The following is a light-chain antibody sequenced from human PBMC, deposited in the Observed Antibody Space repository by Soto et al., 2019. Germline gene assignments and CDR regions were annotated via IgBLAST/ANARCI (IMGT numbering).Light chain of an antibody. Sequence: QATRSQSAFVSGSPGQTIAISCSGTSSDVGGYDYVSWYQHHPGKAPKLIIYGVSYRPSEVPNRFSGAKSDNTASLTISGLQAEDEADYYCGSFRSSSTHYVLGTGSKVSFL. CDR2: GVS. V-gene: IGLV2-14*01. J-gene: IGLJ1*01. CDR3: GSFRSSSTHYV. CDR1: SSDVGGYDY.